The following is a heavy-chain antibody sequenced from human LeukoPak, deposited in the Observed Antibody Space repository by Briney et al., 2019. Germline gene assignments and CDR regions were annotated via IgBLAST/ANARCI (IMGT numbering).Heavy chain of an antibody. J-gene: IGHJ4*02. D-gene: IGHD3-3*01. V-gene: IGHV4-34*01. CDR2: INHSGST. CDR1: GGSFSGYY. Sequence: PSETLSLTXAVYGGSFSGYYWSWIRQPPGKGLEWIGEINHSGSTNYNPSLKSQVTISVDTSKSQFSLKLSSVTAADTAVYYCAALYYDFSFWGQGTLVTVSS. CDR3: AALYYDFSF.